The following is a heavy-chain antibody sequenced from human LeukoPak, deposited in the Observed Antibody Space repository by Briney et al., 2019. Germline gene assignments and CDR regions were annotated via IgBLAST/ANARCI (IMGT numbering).Heavy chain of an antibody. CDR3: AVGPAPRGVTAFLDY. CDR1: GGTFSSYA. V-gene: IGHV1-69*05. Sequence: SVKVSCKASGGTFSSYAISWVRQAPGQGLGWMGGIIPIFGTANYAQKFQGRVTITTDESTSTAYMELSSLRSEDPAVYYCAVGPAPRGVTAFLDYWGQGTLVTVSS. CDR2: IIPIFGTA. J-gene: IGHJ4*02. D-gene: IGHD1-14*01.